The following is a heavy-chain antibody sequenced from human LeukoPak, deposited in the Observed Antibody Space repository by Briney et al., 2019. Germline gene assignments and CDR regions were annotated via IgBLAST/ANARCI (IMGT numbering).Heavy chain of an antibody. Sequence: GGSLRLSCAASGFTFSSYAMHWVRQAPGKGLEWVTIVSSDGKSEYYADSVKGRFSISRDNSNNILYLQINSLRPEDTAVFYCARQGDNSGIDYWGQGTLVTVSS. D-gene: IGHD5-24*01. V-gene: IGHV3-30*14. CDR3: ARQGDNSGIDY. CDR2: VSSDGKSE. J-gene: IGHJ4*02. CDR1: GFTFSSYA.